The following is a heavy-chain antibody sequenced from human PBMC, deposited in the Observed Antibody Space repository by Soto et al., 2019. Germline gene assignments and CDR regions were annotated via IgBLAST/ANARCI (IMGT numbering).Heavy chain of an antibody. Sequence: QVQLVESGGGVVQPGGSLRLSCVASGFTFSTYAIHWVRQAPGKGLEWVALVSVDGSLEYYADSVKGRSTVSRDNSKSTVYLPMNSLRPEDTAFYYCARRRAGSGYYFEHWGQGTLVTVSS. CDR1: GFTFSTYA. V-gene: IGHV3-30-3*01. CDR3: ARRRAGSGYYFEH. CDR2: VSVDGSLE. J-gene: IGHJ4*02. D-gene: IGHD3-22*01.